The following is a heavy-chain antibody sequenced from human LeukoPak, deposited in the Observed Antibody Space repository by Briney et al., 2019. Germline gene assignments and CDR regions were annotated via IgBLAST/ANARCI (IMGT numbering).Heavy chain of an antibody. J-gene: IGHJ6*03. D-gene: IGHD6-6*01. CDR2: IYHSGST. CDR1: GGSISSGGYY. V-gene: IGHV4-30-2*01. Sequence: PSETLSLTCTVSGGSISSGGYYWSWIRQPPGKGLEWIGYIYHSGSTYYNPSLKSRVTISVDRSKNQLSLKLSSVTAADTAVYYCARSKYSSPDYYYYYYMDVWGKGTTVTVSS. CDR3: ARSKYSSPDYYYYYYMDV.